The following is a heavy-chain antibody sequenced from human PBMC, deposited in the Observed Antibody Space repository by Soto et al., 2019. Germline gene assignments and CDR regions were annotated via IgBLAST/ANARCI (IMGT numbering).Heavy chain of an antibody. CDR1: GGSISSYY. J-gene: IGHJ6*02. V-gene: IGHV4-59*12. Sequence: SETLSLTCTVSGGSISSYYWSWIRQPPGKGLEWIGYIYYSGSTNYNPSLKSRVTISVDTSKNQFSLKLSSVTAADTAVYYCARDVSSGSRYYYYYYGMDVWGQGTTVTVSS. D-gene: IGHD3-22*01. CDR2: IYYSGST. CDR3: ARDVSSGSRYYYYYYGMDV.